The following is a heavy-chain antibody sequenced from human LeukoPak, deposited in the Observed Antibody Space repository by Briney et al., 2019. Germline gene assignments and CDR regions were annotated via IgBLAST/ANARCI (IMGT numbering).Heavy chain of an antibody. J-gene: IGHJ6*01. CDR3: AREVAPLYFHYGMDV. Sequence: GGSLKLSCAASGFTFSSYGMHWVRQAPGKGLEWVAVTWYDGRNNYYAASVKGRFTISRDDSKTTVYLLMNSLRAEDTAVYYCAREVAPLYFHYGMDVWGEGTTVTVSS. CDR1: GFTFSSYG. CDR2: TWYDGRNN. V-gene: IGHV3-33*08. D-gene: IGHD2-21*01.